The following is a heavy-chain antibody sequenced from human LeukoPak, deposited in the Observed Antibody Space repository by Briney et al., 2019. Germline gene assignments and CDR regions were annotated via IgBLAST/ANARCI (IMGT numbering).Heavy chain of an antibody. CDR1: GYTFTSYD. Sequence: ASVKVSRKASGYTFTSYDISWVRQAPGQGLEWMGWINTNTGNPTYAQGFTGRFVFSLDTSVSTAYLQISSLEAEDTAVYCCARLTTNWFDPWGQGTLVTVSS. J-gene: IGHJ5*02. CDR3: ARLTTNWFDP. D-gene: IGHD1-1*01. CDR2: INTNTGNP. V-gene: IGHV7-4-1*02.